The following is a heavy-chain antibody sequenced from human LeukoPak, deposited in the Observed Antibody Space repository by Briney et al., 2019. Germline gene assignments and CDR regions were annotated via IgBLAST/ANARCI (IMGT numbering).Heavy chain of an antibody. CDR3: AKLESPYNYYGMDV. J-gene: IGHJ6*02. Sequence: GGSLRLSCAASGFTFNSYGMHWVRQAPGKGLEWVAVMWYDGSNKYYADSVKGRFTISRDDSKNTLYLQMNSLRAEDTAMYYCAKLESPYNYYGMDVWGQGTTVTVS. D-gene: IGHD3-3*01. V-gene: IGHV3-33*03. CDR1: GFTFNSYG. CDR2: MWYDGSNK.